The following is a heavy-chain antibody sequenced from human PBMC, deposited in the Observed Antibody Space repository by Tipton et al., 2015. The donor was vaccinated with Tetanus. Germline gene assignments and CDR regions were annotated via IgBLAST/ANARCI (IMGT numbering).Heavy chain of an antibody. CDR1: GFTFSSYG. V-gene: IGHV3-30*18. D-gene: IGHD3-22*01. CDR2: ISYDGSNK. J-gene: IGHJ4*02. CDR3: AKGPSGGYYDSSGYYGY. Sequence: SLRLSCAASGFTFSSYGMHWVRQAPGQGLEWVAVISYDGSNKYYADSGKGRFTISRDNSKNTLYLQMNSLRAEDTAVYYCAKGPSGGYYDSSGYYGYWGQGTLVTVSS.